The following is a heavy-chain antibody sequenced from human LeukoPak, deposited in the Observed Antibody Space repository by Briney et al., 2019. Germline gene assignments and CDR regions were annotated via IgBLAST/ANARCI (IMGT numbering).Heavy chain of an antibody. CDR1: GYSISSGYY. J-gene: IGHJ4*02. CDR3: ARVVYWGSGSFHIDY. Sequence: PSETLSLTCAVSGYSISSGYYWGWIGQPPGKGLEWIGSIYHSGSTYYNPSLKSRVTISVDTSKNQFSPKLSSVTAADTAVYYCARVVYWGSGSFHIDYWGQGTLVTVSS. V-gene: IGHV4-38-2*01. D-gene: IGHD3-10*01. CDR2: IYHSGST.